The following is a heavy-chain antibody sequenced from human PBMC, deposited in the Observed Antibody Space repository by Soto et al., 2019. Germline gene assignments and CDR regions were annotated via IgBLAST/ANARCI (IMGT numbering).Heavy chain of an antibody. Sequence: SETLSLTCSVSGDSINSDNYYWGWIRQPPGKGLEWIGSIYYRGNTYYNPSLKTRVTISLDKSKSQFSLKLNSVTAADSAVYFCARRERLATISYYFDYWGQGTLVTVYS. D-gene: IGHD3-9*01. V-gene: IGHV4-39*01. CDR2: IYYRGNT. J-gene: IGHJ4*02. CDR1: GDSINSDNYY. CDR3: ARRERLATISYYFDY.